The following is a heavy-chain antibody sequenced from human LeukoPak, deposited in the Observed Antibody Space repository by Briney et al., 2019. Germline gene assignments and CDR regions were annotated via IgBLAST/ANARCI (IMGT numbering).Heavy chain of an antibody. CDR1: GGSISSGGYY. Sequence: PSETLSLTCTVSGGSISSGGYYWSWTRQHPGKGLEWIGYIYYSGSTYYNPSLKSRVTISVDTSKNQFSLKLSSVTAADTAVYYCARKNYYGMDVWGQGTTVTVSS. V-gene: IGHV4-31*03. J-gene: IGHJ6*02. CDR3: ARKNYYGMDV. CDR2: IYYSGST.